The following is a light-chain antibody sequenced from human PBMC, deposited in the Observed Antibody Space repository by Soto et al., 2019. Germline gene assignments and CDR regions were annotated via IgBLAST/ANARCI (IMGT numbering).Light chain of an antibody. V-gene: IGLV1-51*02. CDR1: SSNIGNNY. CDR3: GTWDSSLSAGV. J-gene: IGLJ2*01. CDR2: ENN. Sequence: QSVLTQPPSVSAAPGQKVTISCSGSSSNIGNNYVSWYQQLPGTAPKLLIYENNKRPSGIPDRFSGSKSGTSATLGITGLQTGDEADYYCGTWDSSLSAGVFGGGTKPPS.